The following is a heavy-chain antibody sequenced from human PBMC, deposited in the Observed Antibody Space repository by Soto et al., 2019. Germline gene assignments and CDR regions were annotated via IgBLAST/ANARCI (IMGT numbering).Heavy chain of an antibody. CDR3: ARARPLWYQFDP. Sequence: SETLSLTCTVSGGSVSSGSYYWSWIRQPPGKGLEWIGYIYYSGSTNYNPSLKSRVTISVDTSKNQFSLKLSSVTAADTAVYYCARARPLWYQFDPWGQGTLVTVSS. J-gene: IGHJ5*02. CDR2: IYYSGST. V-gene: IGHV4-61*01. D-gene: IGHD5-18*01. CDR1: GGSVSSGSYY.